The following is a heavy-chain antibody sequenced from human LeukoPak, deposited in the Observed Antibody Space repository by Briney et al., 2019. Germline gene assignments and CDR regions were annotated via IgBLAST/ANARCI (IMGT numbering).Heavy chain of an antibody. CDR2: IYYSGDT. V-gene: IGHV4-59*01. CDR3: ASGTYYYSDF. CDR1: GGXISGYY. Sequence: PSETLSLTCTVSGGXISGYYCSWIRQPPGKGLGWIGYIYYSGDTNYNPSLKSRVTISVDTSKNQFSLKLNSATAADTAVYYCASGTYYYSDFWGQGALVTVSS. D-gene: IGHD6-13*01. J-gene: IGHJ4*02.